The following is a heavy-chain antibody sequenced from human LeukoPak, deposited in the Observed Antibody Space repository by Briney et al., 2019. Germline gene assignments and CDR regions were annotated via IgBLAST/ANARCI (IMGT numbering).Heavy chain of an antibody. V-gene: IGHV3-30*04. CDR1: GFTFSSYA. CDR3: AKEGSRYCSSTSCPIFYGMDV. J-gene: IGHJ6*02. CDR2: ISYDGSSK. D-gene: IGHD2-2*01. Sequence: PGGSLRLSCAASGFTFSSYAMHWVRQAPGKGLEWVAVISYDGSSKYYADSVKGRFTISRDNSKNTLYLQMNSLRAEDTAVYYCAKEGSRYCSSTSCPIFYGMDVWGQGTTVTVSS.